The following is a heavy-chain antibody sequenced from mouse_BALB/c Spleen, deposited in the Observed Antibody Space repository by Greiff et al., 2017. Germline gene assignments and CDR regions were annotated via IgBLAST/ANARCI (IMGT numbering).Heavy chain of an antibody. CDR3: ARDDGYYLDY. D-gene: IGHD2-3*01. Sequence: DVQLQESGGGLVQPGGSRKLSCAASGFTFSSFGMHWVRQAPEKGLEWVAYISSGSSTIYYADTVKGRFTISRDNPKNTLFLQMTSLRSEDTAMYYCARDDGYYLDYWGQGTTLTVSS. CDR1: GFTFSSFG. CDR2: ISSGSSTI. J-gene: IGHJ2*01. V-gene: IGHV5-17*02.